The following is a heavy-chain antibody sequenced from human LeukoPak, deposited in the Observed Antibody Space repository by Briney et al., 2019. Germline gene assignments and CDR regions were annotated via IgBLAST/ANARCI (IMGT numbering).Heavy chain of an antibody. V-gene: IGHV3-7*01. Sequence: GGSLRLSCVVSGFTFSRCWMNWVRQAPGKGLEWVAHINPDGRDTYYVDSVKGRFTISRDNAQNSMYLQMNSLRVEDTAVYYCTSRGVTTAEYFRRWGQGTLVTVSS. D-gene: IGHD1-1*01. J-gene: IGHJ1*01. CDR3: TSRGVTTAEYFRR. CDR1: GFTFSRCW. CDR2: INPDGRDT.